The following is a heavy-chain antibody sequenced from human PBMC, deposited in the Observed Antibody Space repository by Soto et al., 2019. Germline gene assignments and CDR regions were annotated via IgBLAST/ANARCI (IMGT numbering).Heavy chain of an antibody. D-gene: IGHD2-15*01. V-gene: IGHV4-34*01. CDR2: INHSGST. J-gene: IGHJ4*02. Sequence: PSETLSLTCAVYGGSFSDYYWSWIRQPPGKGLEWIGEINHSGSTNYNPSLKNRVTISVDTSKNQFSLKLSSVAAADTAVYYCASRWSVVAGYTLDNWGQGILVTVSS. CDR3: ASRWSVVAGYTLDN. CDR1: GGSFSDYY.